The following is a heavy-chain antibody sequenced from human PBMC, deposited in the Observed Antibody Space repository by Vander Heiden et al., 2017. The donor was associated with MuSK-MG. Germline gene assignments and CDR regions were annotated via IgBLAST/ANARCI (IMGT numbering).Heavy chain of an antibody. J-gene: IGHJ4*02. CDR2: IRYDGSNK. CDR1: GFTFSSYG. D-gene: IGHD2-21*01. Sequence: GFTFSSYGMHWVRQAPGKGLEWVAFIRYDGSNKYYADSVKGRFTISRDNSKNTLYLQMNSLRAEDTAVYYCAKAPYCGGDCYIDYWGQGTLVTVAS. V-gene: IGHV3-30*02. CDR3: AKAPYCGGDCYIDY.